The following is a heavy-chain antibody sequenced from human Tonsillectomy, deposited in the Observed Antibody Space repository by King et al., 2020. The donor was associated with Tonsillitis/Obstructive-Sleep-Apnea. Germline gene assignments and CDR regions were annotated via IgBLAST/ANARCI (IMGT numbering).Heavy chain of an antibody. CDR3: AHGSDTSTALDY. Sequence: TLKESGPALVKPTQTLTLTCTFSGFSLSNSGVSVGWVRQPPGKALEWLALIYWDDDNRYSPSLKNSLTFTKDTSKNQVVLTMTNMDPVDTATYYCAHGSDTSTALDYWGQGTLVTVSS. V-gene: IGHV2-5*02. J-gene: IGHJ4*02. CDR2: IYWDDDN. D-gene: IGHD5-18*01. CDR1: GFSLSNSGVS.